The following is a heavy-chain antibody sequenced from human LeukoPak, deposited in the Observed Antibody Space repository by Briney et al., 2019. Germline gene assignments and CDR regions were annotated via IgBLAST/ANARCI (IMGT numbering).Heavy chain of an antibody. V-gene: IGHV1-8*01. CDR2: MNPNSGNT. D-gene: IGHD4-17*01. Sequence: GASVKVSCKASGYTFTSYDINWVRQATGQGLEWMGWMNPNSGNTGYAQKFQGRVTMTRNTSISTAYMELCSLRSEDTAVYYCARSKDYGDYGGYDYWGQGTLVTVSS. J-gene: IGHJ4*02. CDR3: ARSKDYGDYGGYDY. CDR1: GYTFTSYD.